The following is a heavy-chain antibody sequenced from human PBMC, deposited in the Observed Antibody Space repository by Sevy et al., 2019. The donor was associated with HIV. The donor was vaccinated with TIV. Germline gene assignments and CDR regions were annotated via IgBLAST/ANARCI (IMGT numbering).Heavy chain of an antibody. Sequence: GGSLRLSCAASGFTFSRYDMHWVRQATGKGLEWVSSIGTAGDTYYPGSVKGRFTISRENAKKSLYLQMNSLRAGDTAVYYCARGTRYSGSYYLGDDALDIWGQGTMVTVSS. D-gene: IGHD1-26*01. J-gene: IGHJ3*02. CDR2: IGTAGDT. V-gene: IGHV3-13*01. CDR1: GFTFSRYD. CDR3: ARGTRYSGSYYLGDDALDI.